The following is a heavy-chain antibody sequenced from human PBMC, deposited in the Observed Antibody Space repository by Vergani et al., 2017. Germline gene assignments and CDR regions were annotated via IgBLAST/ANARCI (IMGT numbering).Heavy chain of an antibody. Sequence: QVQLVESGGGVVPRGGSLRLSCATCGFTLCHYDMQCIRQGPGKGLEFVAFIQFDGSNQYYADSVKGRFTLSRDFSKNTLYLKMNSLRTDDTATYYCAKHFRGWGIDYWGQGTQVIVSS. J-gene: IGHJ4*02. CDR3: AKHFRGWGIDY. CDR2: IQFDGSNQ. CDR1: GFTLCHYD. V-gene: IGHV3-30*02. D-gene: IGHD3-16*01.